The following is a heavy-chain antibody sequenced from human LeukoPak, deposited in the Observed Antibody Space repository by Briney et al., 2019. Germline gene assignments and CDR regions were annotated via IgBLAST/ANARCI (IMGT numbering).Heavy chain of an antibody. D-gene: IGHD3-22*01. CDR3: AKENQYDSSGYYYGPADY. V-gene: IGHV1-46*01. CDR1: GYTFTSYY. J-gene: IGHJ4*02. CDR2: INPSGGST. Sequence: ASVTVSCKASGYTFTSYYMHWVRQAPGQGLEWMGIINPSGGSTSYAQKFQGRVTMTRDTSTSTVYMELNSLRVEDTAIYYCAKENQYDSSGYYYGPADYWGQGTLVTVSS.